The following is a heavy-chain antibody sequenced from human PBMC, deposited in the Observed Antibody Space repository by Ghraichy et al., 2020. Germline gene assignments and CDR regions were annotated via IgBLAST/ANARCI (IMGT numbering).Heavy chain of an antibody. CDR3: ARDTAPLLWFGNDAFDI. Sequence: GESLNISCAASGFTFSSYSMNWVRQAPGKGLEWVSSISSSSYIYYADSVKGRFTISRDNAKNSLYLQMNSLRAEDTAVYYCARDTAPLLWFGNDAFDIWGQGTMVTVSS. V-gene: IGHV3-21*01. J-gene: IGHJ3*02. CDR2: ISSSSYI. D-gene: IGHD3-10*01. CDR1: GFTFSSYS.